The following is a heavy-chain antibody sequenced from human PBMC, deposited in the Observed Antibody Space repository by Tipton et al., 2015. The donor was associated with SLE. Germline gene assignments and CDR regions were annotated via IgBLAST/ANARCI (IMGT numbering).Heavy chain of an antibody. J-gene: IGHJ5*02. Sequence: SLRLSCTVSGFTFSTYWMHWVRQAPGKGLVWVSRINGDGTSISYADSVKGRFTISRDNTKNSLYLQMNSLRAEDTALYYCAKDISSSSSGWFDPWGQGTLVTVSS. V-gene: IGHV3-74*01. D-gene: IGHD6-13*01. CDR2: INGDGTSI. CDR1: GFTFSTYW. CDR3: AKDISSSSSGWFDP.